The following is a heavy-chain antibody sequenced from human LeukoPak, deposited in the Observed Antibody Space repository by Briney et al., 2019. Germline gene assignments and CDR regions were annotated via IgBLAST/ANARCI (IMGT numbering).Heavy chain of an antibody. Sequence: GASVKVSCKASGGTFSSYAISWVRRAPGQGLEWMGGIIPIFGTANYAQKFQGRVTITADESTSTAYMELSSLRSEDTAVYYCARETYYYDSSGYYYPFDYWGQGTLVTVSS. CDR1: GGTFSSYA. D-gene: IGHD3-22*01. CDR2: IIPIFGTA. CDR3: ARETYYYDSSGYYYPFDY. V-gene: IGHV1-69*13. J-gene: IGHJ4*02.